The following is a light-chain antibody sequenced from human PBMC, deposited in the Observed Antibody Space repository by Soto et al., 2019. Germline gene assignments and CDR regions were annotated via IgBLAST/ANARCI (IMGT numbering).Light chain of an antibody. J-gene: IGLJ1*01. CDR2: EGS. CDR1: SSDVGSYNL. CDR3: CSYAGSSTSYV. V-gene: IGLV2-23*01. Sequence: QSALTQPASVSGSPGQSITISCTGTSSDVGSYNLVSWYQQHPGKAPKLMIYEGSKRPSGVSNRFSGSKSGNTASLTLSGLQAEDEDEYYCCSYAGSSTSYVFGTGTKLTVL.